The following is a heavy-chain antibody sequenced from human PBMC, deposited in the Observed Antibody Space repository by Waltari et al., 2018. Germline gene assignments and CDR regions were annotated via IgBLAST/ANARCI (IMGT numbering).Heavy chain of an antibody. CDR3: AKHCISITNWSKASHNWFGP. CDR2: VAYSGSN. J-gene: IGHJ5*02. D-gene: IGHD1-1*01. Sequence: QLQLLASGPGLVKPSETLSLTCTVSGDSITSDLYYWAWIRQPPGKGLEWIARVAYSGSNSNNPSLKSRVTISADTSRNHFSLGLTSATAADTAFYYCAKHCISITNWSKASHNWFGPWGQGILVTVSS. V-gene: IGHV4-39*02. CDR1: GDSITSDLYY.